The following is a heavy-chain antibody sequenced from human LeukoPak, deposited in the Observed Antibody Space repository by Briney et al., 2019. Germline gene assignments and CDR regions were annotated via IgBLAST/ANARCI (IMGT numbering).Heavy chain of an antibody. CDR3: ARGMDIVATDY. CDR1: GGSISSYY. D-gene: IGHD5-12*01. CDR2: IYYSGST. Sequence: PSETLSLTCTVSGGSISSYYCSWIRQPPGKGLEWIGYIYYSGSTNYNPSLKSRVTISVDTPKNQFSLKLSSVTAADTAVYYCARGMDIVATDYWGQGTLVTVSS. V-gene: IGHV4-59*01. J-gene: IGHJ4*02.